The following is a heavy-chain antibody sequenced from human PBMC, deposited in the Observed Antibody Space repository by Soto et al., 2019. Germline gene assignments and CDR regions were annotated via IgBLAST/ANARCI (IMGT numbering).Heavy chain of an antibody. CDR2: IKSRALGETT. CDR3: ATSAAVSGGVFDH. CDR1: GFTFSNAW. D-gene: IGHD3-16*01. V-gene: IGHV3-15*02. Sequence: VQLVESGGASVETGGSLRLTCAASGFTFSNAWMPWVRQAPGKGLEWVGRIKSRALGETTDYAAPVKGRFTISRDDSETTRSLQLNSLKTEATAVYYCATSAAVSGGVFDHWGKGTLVPVPP. J-gene: IGHJ4*02.